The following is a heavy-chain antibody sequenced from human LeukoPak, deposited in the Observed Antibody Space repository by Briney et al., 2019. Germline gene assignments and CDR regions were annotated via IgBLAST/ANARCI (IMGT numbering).Heavy chain of an antibody. Sequence: TGGSLTLSCAASGFTFSSYDMSWVRQAPGKGLEWVSDISGSGGSTYYADSVKGRLTISRDNSKNTLYLQMHSLRAEDTAVYYCAELGITMIGGVWGKGTTVTISS. J-gene: IGHJ6*04. CDR3: AELGITMIGGV. CDR2: ISGSGGST. V-gene: IGHV3-23*01. CDR1: GFTFSSYD. D-gene: IGHD3-10*02.